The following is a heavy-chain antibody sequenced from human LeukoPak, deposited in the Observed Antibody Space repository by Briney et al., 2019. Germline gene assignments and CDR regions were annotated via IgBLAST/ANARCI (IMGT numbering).Heavy chain of an antibody. CDR2: IYYSGST. V-gene: IGHV4-59*01. CDR1: GGSISSYY. Sequence: PSETLSLTCTVSGGSISSYYWSWIRQPPGKGLEWIGYIYYSGSTNYNPSLKSRVTISVDTSKNQFSLKLSSVTAADTAVYYCARGIGCSSTSCYRNPYYYYYYMDVWGKGTTVTIPS. J-gene: IGHJ6*03. CDR3: ARGIGCSSTSCYRNPYYYYYYMDV. D-gene: IGHD2-2*02.